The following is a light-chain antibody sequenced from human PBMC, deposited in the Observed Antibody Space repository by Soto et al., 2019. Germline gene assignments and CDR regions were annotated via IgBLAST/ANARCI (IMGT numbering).Light chain of an antibody. CDR3: QQYNNWWT. CDR2: GAS. CDR1: QSVDSN. J-gene: IGKJ1*01. Sequence: EILMTQSPATLSVSPGARDPLSCRASQSVDSNLAWYQQKPGQAPRLLIYGASTRATGISARFSGSGSGTEFTLTISSLQSEDFGVYYCQQYNNWWTFGQGTKVDIK. V-gene: IGKV3-15*01.